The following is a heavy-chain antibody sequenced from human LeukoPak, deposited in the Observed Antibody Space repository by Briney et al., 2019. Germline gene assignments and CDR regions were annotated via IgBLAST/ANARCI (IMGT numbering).Heavy chain of an antibody. D-gene: IGHD3-22*01. CDR2: INPNSGGT. CDR3: ARGGRDYCDSSGYYLYYFDY. J-gene: IGHJ4*02. CDR1: GYTFTGYY. Sequence: ASVKVSCKASGYTFTGYYMHWVRQAPGQGLEWMGWINPNSGGTNYAQKFQGRVTMTRDTSISTAYMELSRLRSDDTAVYYCARGGRDYCDSSGYYLYYFDYWGQGTLVTVSS. V-gene: IGHV1-2*02.